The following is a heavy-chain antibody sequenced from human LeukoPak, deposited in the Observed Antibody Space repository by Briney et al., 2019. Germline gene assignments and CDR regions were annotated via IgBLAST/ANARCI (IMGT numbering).Heavy chain of an antibody. CDR2: IIPIFGTA. Sequence: ASVKVSCKASGGTFSSYAISWVRQAPGQGLEWMGGIIPIFGTANYAQKFQGRVTITADKSTSTAYMELSSLRSEDTAVYYCAREDDILTGYSDYWGQGTLVTVSS. D-gene: IGHD3-9*01. V-gene: IGHV1-69*06. CDR3: AREDDILTGYSDY. J-gene: IGHJ4*02. CDR1: GGTFSSYA.